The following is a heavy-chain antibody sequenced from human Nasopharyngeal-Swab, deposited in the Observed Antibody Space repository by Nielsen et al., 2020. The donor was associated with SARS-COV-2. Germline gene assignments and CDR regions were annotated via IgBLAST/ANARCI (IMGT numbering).Heavy chain of an antibody. V-gene: IGHV5-51*01. J-gene: IGHJ6*02. Sequence: KVSCQGSGYSFTSYWIGWVRQMAGKGLEGVGIIYPGDSDTRYSPSFQGQVTISADKSISTAYLQWSSLKSSDTAMYYCARLATVTTNYYYYGMDVWGQGTTVTVSS. CDR3: ARLATVTTNYYYYGMDV. CDR2: IYPGDSDT. D-gene: IGHD4-11*01. CDR1: GYSFTSYW.